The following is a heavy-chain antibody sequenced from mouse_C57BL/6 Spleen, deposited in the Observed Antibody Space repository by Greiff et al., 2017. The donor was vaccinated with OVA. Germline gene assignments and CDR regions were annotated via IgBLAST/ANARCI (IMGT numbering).Heavy chain of an antibody. CDR1: GFNIKDYY. J-gene: IGHJ1*03. CDR3: TTGWDGGYFDV. V-gene: IGHV14-1*01. CDR2: IDPEGGDT. Sequence: EVKLQESGAELVRPGASVKLSCTASGFNIKDYYMHWVKQRPEQGLEWIGRIDPEGGDTEYAPKFQGKATITADTSSNTAYLPLSSLASEDTAVYYCTTGWDGGYFDVWGTGTTVTVSS. D-gene: IGHD4-1*01.